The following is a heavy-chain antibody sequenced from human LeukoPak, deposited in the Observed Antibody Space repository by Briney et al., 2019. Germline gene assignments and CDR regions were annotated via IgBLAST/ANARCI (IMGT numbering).Heavy chain of an antibody. CDR2: IYSGGTT. V-gene: IGHV3-53*01. J-gene: IGHJ5*02. D-gene: IGHD3-22*01. CDR3: ASIYYYDSAPIDP. Sequence: PGGSLRLSCAVSGFTVSGNYMSWVRQAPGKGLEWVSLIYSGGTTYYADSVKGRFTISRDNSKNTLYLQMNSLRAEDTAVYYCASIYYYDSAPIDPWGQGTLVTVSS. CDR1: GFTVSGNY.